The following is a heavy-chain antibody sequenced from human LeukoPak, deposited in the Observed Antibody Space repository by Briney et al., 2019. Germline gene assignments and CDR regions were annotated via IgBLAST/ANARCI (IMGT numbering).Heavy chain of an antibody. D-gene: IGHD3-22*01. J-gene: IGHJ3*02. Sequence: PSETLSLTCTVSGGSISSYYWSWIRQPPGKGLEWIGYIYYSGSTNYNPSLKSRVTISVDTSKNQFSLELSSVTAADTAVYYCARDSYDSSGYSLRAFDIWGQGTMVTVSS. CDR3: ARDSYDSSGYSLRAFDI. CDR2: IYYSGST. CDR1: GGSISSYY. V-gene: IGHV4-59*01.